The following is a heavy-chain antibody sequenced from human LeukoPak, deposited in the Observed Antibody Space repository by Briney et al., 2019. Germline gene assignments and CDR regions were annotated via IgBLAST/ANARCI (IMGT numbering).Heavy chain of an antibody. Sequence: GGSLRLSCAASGFTFSDYDMHWVRQATAKGLEWVSAIGTAGDTYYTGSVKGRFTISRENAKNSLYLQMNSLRAGDTAVYYCARVAKERVGGVYYFNYWGQGTLVTVSS. CDR2: IGTAGDT. D-gene: IGHD1-1*01. CDR3: ARVAKERVGGVYYFNY. V-gene: IGHV3-13*01. CDR1: GFTFSDYD. J-gene: IGHJ4*02.